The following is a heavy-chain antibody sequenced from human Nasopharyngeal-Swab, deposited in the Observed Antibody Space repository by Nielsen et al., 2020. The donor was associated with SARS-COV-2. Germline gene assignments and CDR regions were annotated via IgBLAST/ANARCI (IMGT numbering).Heavy chain of an antibody. J-gene: IGHJ4*02. CDR3: ARVGRYYYDSSGYQREVGFDY. CDR2: MNPNSGNT. Sequence: ASVKVSCKASGYTFTSYDINWVRQATGQGLEWMGWMNPNSGNTGYAQKFQGRVTMTRNTSISTAYMELSSLRSEDTAVYYCARVGRYYYDSSGYQREVGFDYWGQGTLVTVSS. CDR1: GYTFTSYD. D-gene: IGHD3-22*01. V-gene: IGHV1-8*01.